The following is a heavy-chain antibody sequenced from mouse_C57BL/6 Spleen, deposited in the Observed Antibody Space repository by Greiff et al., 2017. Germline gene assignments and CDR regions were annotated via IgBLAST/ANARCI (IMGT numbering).Heavy chain of an antibody. J-gene: IGHJ3*01. CDR2: IHPNSGST. CDR3: ASTTMVTTDWFAY. CDR1: GYTFTSYW. D-gene: IGHD2-2*01. V-gene: IGHV1-64*01. Sequence: QVQLQQPGAELVKPGASVKLSCKASGYTFTSYWMHWVKQRPGQGLEWIGMIHPNSGSTNYNEKFKSKATLTVDKSSSTAYMQLSSLTSEDSAVYYCASTTMVTTDWFAYWGQGTLVTVS.